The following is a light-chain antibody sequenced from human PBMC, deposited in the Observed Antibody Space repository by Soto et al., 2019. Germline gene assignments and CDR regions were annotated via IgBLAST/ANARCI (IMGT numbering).Light chain of an antibody. J-gene: IGKJ5*01. CDR1: QSVSSSY. CDR2: GAS. V-gene: IGKV3-20*01. Sequence: EAMFTQSPCTLSLSPGERATLSCRASQSVSSSYLAWYQQKPGQAPRLLIYGASSRATGIPDRFSGSGSETDFTLTITRLEPEDFAVYYCQQYGSSPITFGQGTRLAI. CDR3: QQYGSSPIT.